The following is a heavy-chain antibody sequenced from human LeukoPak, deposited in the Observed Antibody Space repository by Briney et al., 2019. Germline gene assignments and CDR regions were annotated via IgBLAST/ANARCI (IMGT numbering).Heavy chain of an antibody. CDR3: ARIAYGRNCFDL. D-gene: IGHD2-8*01. CDR1: GYTLINYG. V-gene: IGHV1-18*01. J-gene: IGHJ5*02. CDR2: FSNHNGNT. Sequence: ASVKVSCKASGYTLINYGFTWVRQAPGQGLEWMGWFSNHNGNTNYAQKFQGRVTMTTDTSTSTTYMELRSLRSDDTAVYYCARIAYGRNCFDLWGQGTLVTVSS.